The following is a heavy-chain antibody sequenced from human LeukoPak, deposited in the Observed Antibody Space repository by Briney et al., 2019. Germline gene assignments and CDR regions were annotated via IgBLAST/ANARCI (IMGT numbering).Heavy chain of an antibody. CDR2: ISYDGSNK. CDR3: ARGPVFLTGSLDY. CDR1: GFTFSSYA. V-gene: IGHV3-30*01. J-gene: IGHJ4*02. D-gene: IGHD3-9*01. Sequence: GGSLRLSCAASGFTFSSYAMHWVRQAPGKGLEWVAVISYDGSNKYYADFVKGRFTISRDNSKNTLYLQMNSLRAEDTAVYYCARGPVFLTGSLDYWGQGTLVTVSS.